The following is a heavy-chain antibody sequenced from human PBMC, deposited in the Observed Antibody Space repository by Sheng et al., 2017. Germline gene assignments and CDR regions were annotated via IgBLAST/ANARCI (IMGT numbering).Heavy chain of an antibody. CDR1: GYTFTSYA. Sequence: QVQLVQSGAEVKKPGASVKVSCKASGYTFTSYAMHWVRQAPGQRLEWMGWINTGNGNTKYSQKFQGRVTITRDTSASTAYMELSSLRSEDTAVYYCARDPLYDILTFNYYYYYYMDVWGKGTTVTVSS. D-gene: IGHD3-9*01. CDR2: INTGNGNT. J-gene: IGHJ6*03. CDR3: ARDPLYDILTFNYYYYYYMDV. V-gene: IGHV1-3*04.